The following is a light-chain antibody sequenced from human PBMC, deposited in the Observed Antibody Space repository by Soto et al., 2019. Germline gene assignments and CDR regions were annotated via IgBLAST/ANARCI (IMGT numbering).Light chain of an antibody. J-gene: IGKJ4*01. V-gene: IGKV3-15*01. CDR3: QQYHNWPPLT. CDR2: AAS. CDR1: QSVSSN. Sequence: EIVMTQSPATLSVSPGERATLSCRASQSVSSNLAWYQQKPGQAPRLLIYAASTRATGIPARFSGSGSGTEFTLTITNLQSEDFAVYSCQQYHNWPPLTFGGGTKVDI.